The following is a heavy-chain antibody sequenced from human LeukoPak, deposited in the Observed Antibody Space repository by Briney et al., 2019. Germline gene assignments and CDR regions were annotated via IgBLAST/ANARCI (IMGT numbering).Heavy chain of an antibody. J-gene: IGHJ3*02. CDR2: INHSGST. Sequence: SETLSLTCAVYGGSFSGYYWSWIRQPPGKGLEWIGEINHSGSTNYNPSLKSRVTISVDTSKNQFSLKLSSVTAADTAVYYCASGSYNDAFDIWGQGTMVTVSS. D-gene: IGHD5-24*01. V-gene: IGHV4-34*01. CDR3: ASGSYNDAFDI. CDR1: GGSFSGYY.